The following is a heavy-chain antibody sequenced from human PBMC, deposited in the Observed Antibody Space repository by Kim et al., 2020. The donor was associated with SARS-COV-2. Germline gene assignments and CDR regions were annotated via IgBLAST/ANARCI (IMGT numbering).Heavy chain of an antibody. CDR3: ARGQTLPTRASYYDSSAYSPVFY. CDR2: ITHSGST. V-gene: IGHV4-34*01. J-gene: IGHJ4*02. CDR1: GGSFSGYS. D-gene: IGHD3-22*01. Sequence: SETLSLTCAVYGGSFSGYSWSWIRQPPGTWLEWIGEITHSGSTNYNPSLKSRVTISVDTSKNQFSLKLSSVTAADTAVYYCARGQTLPTRASYYDSSAYSPVFYWGQGTLVTISS.